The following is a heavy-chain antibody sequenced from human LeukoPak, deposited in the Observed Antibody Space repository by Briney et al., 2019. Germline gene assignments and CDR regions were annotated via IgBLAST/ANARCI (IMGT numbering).Heavy chain of an antibody. Sequence: SETLSLTCTVSGVSVSSGSYYWSWIRQPPGKRLEWIGYIFYSGNTKYNPSFKSRVTMSVDTSKNQFSLKLTSVTAADTAVYYCARADGYNSPWGQGTLVTVSS. V-gene: IGHV4-61*01. J-gene: IGHJ5*02. CDR1: GVSVSSGSYY. CDR3: ARADGYNSP. CDR2: IFYSGNT. D-gene: IGHD5-24*01.